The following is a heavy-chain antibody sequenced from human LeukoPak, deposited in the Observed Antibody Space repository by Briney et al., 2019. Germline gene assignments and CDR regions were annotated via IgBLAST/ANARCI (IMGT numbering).Heavy chain of an antibody. CDR1: GFTFSSYA. CDR2: ISGSGGST. D-gene: IGHD6-19*01. Sequence: GGSLRLSCAASGFTFSSYAMSWVRQAPGKGLEWVSAISGSGGSTYYADSVKGRFTISRDNSKNTLYLQMSSLRADETAVYYCAKSQGISIAVAGTSWDYWGQGTPVTVSS. V-gene: IGHV3-23*01. CDR3: AKSQGISIAVAGTSWDY. J-gene: IGHJ4*02.